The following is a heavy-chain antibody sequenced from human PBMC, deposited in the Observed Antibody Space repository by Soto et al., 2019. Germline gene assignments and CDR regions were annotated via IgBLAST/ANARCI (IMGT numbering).Heavy chain of an antibody. Sequence: GESLKISCKGSGYSFTSYWISWVRQMPGKGLEWMGRIDPSDSYTNYSPSFQGHVTISADKSISTAYLQWSSLKASDTAMYYCARAVAGSVYWFDPWGQGTLVTVSS. CDR2: IDPSDSYT. CDR3: ARAVAGSVYWFDP. J-gene: IGHJ5*02. CDR1: GYSFTSYW. D-gene: IGHD6-19*01. V-gene: IGHV5-10-1*01.